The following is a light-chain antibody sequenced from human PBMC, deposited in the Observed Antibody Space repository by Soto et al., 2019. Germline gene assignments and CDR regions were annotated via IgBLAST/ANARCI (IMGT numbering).Light chain of an antibody. CDR1: QLISSW. J-gene: IGKJ1*01. V-gene: IGKV1-5*03. CDR2: KAS. Sequence: DIQMTQSPSTLSASVGGSVTIPFRASQLISSWVAWYQQKPGKAPKLLIYKASRLERGVPSRFSGRESGTEFTLTITSLQADYFATYYCQQDDKYWTFGQGTKVDIK. CDR3: QQDDKYWT.